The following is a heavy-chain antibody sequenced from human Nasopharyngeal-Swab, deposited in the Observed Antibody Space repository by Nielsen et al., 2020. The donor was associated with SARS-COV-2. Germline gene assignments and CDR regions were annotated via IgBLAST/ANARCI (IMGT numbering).Heavy chain of an antibody. D-gene: IGHD3-10*01. CDR2: IYSGGSST. CDR3: ALNPGGFGTHGY. J-gene: IGHJ4*02. V-gene: IGHV3-23*03. Sequence: GESLKISCAASGFTFSSYAMSWVRQAPGKGPEWVSVIYSGGSSTYYADSVKGRFTISRDNSKNTLYLQMNSLRAEDTAVYYCALNPGGFGTHGYWGQGTLVTVSS. CDR1: GFTFSSYA.